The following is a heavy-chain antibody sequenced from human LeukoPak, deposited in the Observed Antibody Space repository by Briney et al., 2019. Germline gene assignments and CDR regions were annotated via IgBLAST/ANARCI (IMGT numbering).Heavy chain of an antibody. CDR1: GYTFTSYG. CDR3: ARGGGYCSTTSCYTGLIRGWFDP. V-gene: IGHV1-18*01. Sequence: ASVKVSCKASGYTFTSYGITWVRQAPGQGLEWMGWISTYNGNTNYAQKLRGRVTMTTDTSTSTAYMELRSLRSDDTAVYYCARGGGYCSTTSCYTGLIRGWFDPWGQGTPVTVSS. D-gene: IGHD2-2*01. CDR2: ISTYNGNT. J-gene: IGHJ5*02.